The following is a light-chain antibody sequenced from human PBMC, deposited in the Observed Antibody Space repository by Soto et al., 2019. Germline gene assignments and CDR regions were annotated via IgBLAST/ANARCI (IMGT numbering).Light chain of an antibody. J-gene: IGLJ1*01. CDR1: SSNIGARYD. CDR3: QSYDSSLSAHV. V-gene: IGLV1-40*01. CDR2: GNS. Sequence: QSVLTQPPSMSGAPGQRVTISCTGSSSNIGARYDVHWYQQLPGTAPKLLIYGNSNRPSGVPDRFSGSKSDTSASLAITGLQAEDEADYYCQSYDSSLSAHVFGTGTKVT.